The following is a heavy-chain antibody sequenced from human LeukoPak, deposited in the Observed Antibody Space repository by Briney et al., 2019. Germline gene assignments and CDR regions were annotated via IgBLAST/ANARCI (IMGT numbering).Heavy chain of an antibody. J-gene: IGHJ4*02. CDR3: ARDTVLWTFQFDY. CDR1: GFSFSTYG. V-gene: IGHV3-30*03. CDR2: ISHNGSST. Sequence: GGSLRLSCEASGFSFSTYGMHWVRQAPGKGLEWVAVISHNGSSTYYADSVKGRFAVSRDNSKNTLYLQMNSLRAEDTAVYYCARDTVLWTFQFDYWGQGTLVTVSS. D-gene: IGHD3-16*01.